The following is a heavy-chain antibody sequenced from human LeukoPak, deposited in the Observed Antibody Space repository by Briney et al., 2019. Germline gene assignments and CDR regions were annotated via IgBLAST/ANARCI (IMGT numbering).Heavy chain of an antibody. J-gene: IGHJ1*01. CDR1: GFTFSSYA. Sequence: GGSLRLSCAASGFTFSSYAMSWVRQAPGKGLEWVSAISGSGGSTYYADSVKGRFTISRDNSKNTLYLQMNSLRAEDTAVYHCAKVGGYYYDSSGRFGYFQHWGQGTLVTVSS. CDR2: ISGSGGST. V-gene: IGHV3-23*01. D-gene: IGHD3-22*01. CDR3: AKVGGYYYDSSGRFGYFQH.